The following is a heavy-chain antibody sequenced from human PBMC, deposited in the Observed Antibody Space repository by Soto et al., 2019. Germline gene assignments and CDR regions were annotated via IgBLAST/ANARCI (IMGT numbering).Heavy chain of an antibody. J-gene: IGHJ4*02. CDR3: ARGSGVRGVIIDY. V-gene: IGHV3-33*08. CDR1: GFTFSSYG. CDR2: IWYDGSNK. D-gene: IGHD3-10*01. Sequence: GGSLRLSCAASGFTFSSYGMHWVRQAPGKGLEWVAVIWYDGSNKYYADSVKGRFTISRDNSKNTLYLQMNSLRAEDKAVYYCARGSGVRGVIIDYWGQGTLVTVSS.